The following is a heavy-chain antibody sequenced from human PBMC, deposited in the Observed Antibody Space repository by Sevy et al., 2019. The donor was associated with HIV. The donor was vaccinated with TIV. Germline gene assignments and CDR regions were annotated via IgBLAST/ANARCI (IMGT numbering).Heavy chain of an antibody. CDR1: GFTFSTYG. V-gene: IGHV3-30*18. CDR3: GKDLSTRGGGGV. D-gene: IGHD3-16*01. J-gene: IGHJ4*02. CDR2: ISHDGSNK. Sequence: GGSLRLSCAASGFTFSTYGMHWVRQAPGKGLEWVAVISHDGSNKKYTDSVKGRFTISRDDSKNTLYLQMNSLRPEDTAVFYWGKDLSTRGGGGVWGQGTLVTVSS.